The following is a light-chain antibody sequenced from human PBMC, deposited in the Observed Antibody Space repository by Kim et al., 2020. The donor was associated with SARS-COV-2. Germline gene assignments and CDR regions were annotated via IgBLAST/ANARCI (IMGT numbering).Light chain of an antibody. CDR3: QSYDSSLSAV. V-gene: IGLV1-40*01. CDR1: SSSIGAGYD. Sequence: GQRVTISCTGNSSSIGAGYDVHWYQQLPGTAPKLLIYGNSNRPSGVPDRFAGSKSGTSASLAITGLQAEDEADYYCQSYDSSLSAVFGGGTQLTVL. CDR2: GNS. J-gene: IGLJ2*01.